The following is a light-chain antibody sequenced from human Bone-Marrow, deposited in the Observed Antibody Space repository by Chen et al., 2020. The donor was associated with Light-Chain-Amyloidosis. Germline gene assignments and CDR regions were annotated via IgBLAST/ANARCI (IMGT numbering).Light chain of an antibody. V-gene: IGKV1-8*01. CDR3: QQYYRYPLT. CDR1: EAISSY. J-gene: IGKJ4*01. Sequence: AIRMTQSPSSLAATVGDRLIITCRASEAISSYLAWYQQKPGKAPKLLIYGATNLEIGVPSRFSGSGSGTNFTFVISDVRSEDFATYCCQQYYRYPLTFAGGTEV. CDR2: GAT.